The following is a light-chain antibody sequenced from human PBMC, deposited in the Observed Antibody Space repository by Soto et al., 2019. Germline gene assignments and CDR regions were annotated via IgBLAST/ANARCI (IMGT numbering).Light chain of an antibody. Sequence: EIVLTKAPGTLPLSPGERATLSCRASQNVDSNYLAWYQQKPGQAPRIIILGASGRATGIPDRFSGSGSGPDFTLTIRRLEPEDFAVYYCQQYGSLAWTFGQGTKVELK. V-gene: IGKV3-20*01. J-gene: IGKJ1*01. CDR3: QQYGSLAWT. CDR1: QNVDSNY. CDR2: GAS.